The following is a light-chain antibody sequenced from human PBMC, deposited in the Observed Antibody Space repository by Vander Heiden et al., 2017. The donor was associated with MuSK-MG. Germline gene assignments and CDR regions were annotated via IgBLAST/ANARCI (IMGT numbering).Light chain of an antibody. CDR1: QSVSSSY. J-gene: IGKJ1*01. V-gene: IGKV3-20*01. CDR3: QQYGSGRT. Sequence: EIVLTQSPGTLSLSPGERATLSCRASQSVSSSYLAWYQQKPGQAPRLLIYGASSMASGIPDRSSGSGSGTDFTLTMSRLEPEDIAVYYLQQYGSGRTFGQGTKVEMK. CDR2: GAS.